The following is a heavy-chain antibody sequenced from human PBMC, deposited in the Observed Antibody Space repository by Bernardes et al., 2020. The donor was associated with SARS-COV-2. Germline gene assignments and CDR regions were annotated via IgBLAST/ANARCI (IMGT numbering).Heavy chain of an antibody. J-gene: IGHJ4*02. D-gene: IGHD3-3*01. Sequence: GGSLRLSCAASGFTVSSNYMSWVRQAPGKGLEWVSVIYSGGSTYYADSVKGRFTISRDNSKNTLYLQMNSLRAEDTAVYYCARDGGVGWFNFDYWGQGTLVTVSS. CDR1: GFTVSSNY. V-gene: IGHV3-66*02. CDR2: IYSGGST. CDR3: ARDGGVGWFNFDY.